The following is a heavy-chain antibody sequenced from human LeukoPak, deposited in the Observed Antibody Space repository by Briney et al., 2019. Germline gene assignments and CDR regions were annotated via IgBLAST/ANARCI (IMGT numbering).Heavy chain of an antibody. D-gene: IGHD5-18*01. CDR1: GFTFGTYG. J-gene: IGHJ4*02. CDR2: IINSGGST. V-gene: IGHV3-23*01. CDR3: AKGSGYTYGLYYFEY. Sequence: GGSLTLSCAASGFTFGTYGMSWVRQAPGKGLEWVSSIINSGGSTYYADFVKGRFTISRDNSKNTLYLQMNSLRAEDTAVYYCAKGSGYTYGLYYFEYWGQGTLITVSS.